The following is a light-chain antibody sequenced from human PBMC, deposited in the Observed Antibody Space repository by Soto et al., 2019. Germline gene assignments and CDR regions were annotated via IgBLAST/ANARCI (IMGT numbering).Light chain of an antibody. CDR3: QQYNNWPPWT. Sequence: EIVMTQSPATLSVSPGERATLSCRASQSVSSNLAWYQQKPGQAPRLLIYGASTRSTGVPARFSGSGSGTEITLAFSSLQSEDFAVYYCQQYNNWPPWTFGKGTKVEIK. V-gene: IGKV3-15*01. J-gene: IGKJ1*01. CDR1: QSVSSN. CDR2: GAS.